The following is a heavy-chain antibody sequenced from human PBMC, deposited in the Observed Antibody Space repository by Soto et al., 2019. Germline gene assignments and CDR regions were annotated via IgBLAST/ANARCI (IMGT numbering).Heavy chain of an antibody. CDR3: ARAIPQVVGFGSYYYYGMDV. V-gene: IGHV1-69*02. J-gene: IGHJ6*02. CDR2: IIPILGIA. CDR1: GGTFSSYT. Sequence: QVQLVQSGAEVKKPGSSVKVSCKASGGTFSSYTISWVRQAPGQGLEWMGRIIPILGIANYAQKFQGRVTITADKSXXTXYXXLSSLRSEDTAVYYCARAIPQVVGFGSYYYYGMDVWGQGTTVTVSS. D-gene: IGHD2-15*01.